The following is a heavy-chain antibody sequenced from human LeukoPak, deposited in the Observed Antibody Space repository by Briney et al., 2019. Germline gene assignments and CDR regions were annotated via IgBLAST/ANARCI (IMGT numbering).Heavy chain of an antibody. CDR1: GGSISSYY. Sequence: SETLSLTCTVSGGSISSYYWSWIRQPPGKGLEWIVYIYYSGSTNYNPSLKSRVTISVDTSKNQFSLKLSSVTAADTAVYYCARDLGYCTNGVCVKYMDVWGKGTTVTVSS. CDR3: ARDLGYCTNGVCVKYMDV. V-gene: IGHV4-59*01. D-gene: IGHD2-8*01. CDR2: IYYSGST. J-gene: IGHJ6*03.